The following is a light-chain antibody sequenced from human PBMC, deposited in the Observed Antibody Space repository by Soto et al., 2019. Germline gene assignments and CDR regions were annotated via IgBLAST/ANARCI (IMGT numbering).Light chain of an antibody. CDR2: DAS. CDR3: QQRSNWPPTWT. J-gene: IGKJ1*01. Sequence: EIVLTQSPATLSLSPGERATLSCRASQSVRSYLAWYKQKPGQAPRLVIFDASNRATGIPARFSGSGSGTNFTLSISGLEPEDFAVYYCQQRSNWPPTWTFGQGTKVDIK. CDR1: QSVRSY. V-gene: IGKV3-11*01.